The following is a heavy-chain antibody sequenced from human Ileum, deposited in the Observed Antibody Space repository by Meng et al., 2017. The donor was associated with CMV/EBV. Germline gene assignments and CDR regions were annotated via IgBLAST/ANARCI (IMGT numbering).Heavy chain of an antibody. CDR3: AKVYKREYDFWSCYQDY. D-gene: IGHD3-3*01. Sequence: GESLKISCAASGFTFSYYGMHWVRQAPGKGLEWVAFIRYDGSSKYYADSVKGRFTISRDNSKNTLYLQMNSLRAEDTAVYYCAKVYKREYDFWSCYQDYWGQGTLVTVSS. J-gene: IGHJ4*02. CDR2: IRYDGSSK. CDR1: GFTFSYYG. V-gene: IGHV3-30*02.